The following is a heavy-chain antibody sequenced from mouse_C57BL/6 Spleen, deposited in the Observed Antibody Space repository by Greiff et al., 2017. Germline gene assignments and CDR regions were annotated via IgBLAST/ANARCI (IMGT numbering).Heavy chain of an antibody. CDR3: ASGTGTGWFAY. D-gene: IGHD4-1*01. CDR1: GYTFTNYW. CDR2: IYPSDSET. J-gene: IGHJ3*01. Sequence: QVQLQQPGAELVRPGSSVKLSCKASGYTFTNYWMDWVKQRPGQGLEWIGNIYPSDSETHYNQKFKDKATLTVDTSSSTAYMPLSSLTSEDSAVYYCASGTGTGWFAYWGQGTLVTVSA. V-gene: IGHV1-61*01.